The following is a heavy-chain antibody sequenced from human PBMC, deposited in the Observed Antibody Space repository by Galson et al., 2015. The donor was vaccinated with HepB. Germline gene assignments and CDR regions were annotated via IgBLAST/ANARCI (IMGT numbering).Heavy chain of an antibody. V-gene: IGHV3-48*03. CDR3: ARAYSSGWYGYYFDY. CDR2: ISSSGSTI. J-gene: IGHJ4*02. Sequence: SLRLSCAASGFTFSRYEMNWVRQAPGKGLEWVSYISSSGSTIYYADSVKGRFTISRDNAKNSLYLQMNSLRAEDTAVYYCARAYSSGWYGYYFDYWGQGTLVTVSS. CDR1: GFTFSRYE. D-gene: IGHD6-19*01.